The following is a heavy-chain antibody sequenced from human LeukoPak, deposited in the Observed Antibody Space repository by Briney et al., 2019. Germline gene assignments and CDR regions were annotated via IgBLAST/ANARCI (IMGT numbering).Heavy chain of an antibody. Sequence: GGSLRLSCAASGFTFSSYAMHWVRQAPGKGLEWVAVISYDGSNKYYADSVKGRFTISRDNSKNTLYLQMNSLRAEDTAVYYCARSDILTGHYDYWGQGTLVTVSS. CDR2: ISYDGSNK. V-gene: IGHV3-30*04. D-gene: IGHD3-9*01. CDR3: ARSDILTGHYDY. J-gene: IGHJ4*02. CDR1: GFTFSSYA.